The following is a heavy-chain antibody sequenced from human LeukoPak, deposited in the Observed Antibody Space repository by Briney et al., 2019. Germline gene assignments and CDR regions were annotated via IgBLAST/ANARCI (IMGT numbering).Heavy chain of an antibody. D-gene: IGHD2-2*01. CDR1: GFTFRDYS. CDR2: IRGGSDFI. Sequence: PGGSLRLFCAASGFTFRDYSMTWVRQAPGKGLEWVSSIRGGSDFIYHADSVKGRFTVSRDNAKNSLYLQMNSLRAEDTAVYYCARDHAGIVLPAAVGAHWGQGTLVTVSS. J-gene: IGHJ4*02. CDR3: ARDHAGIVLPAAVGAH. V-gene: IGHV3-21*01.